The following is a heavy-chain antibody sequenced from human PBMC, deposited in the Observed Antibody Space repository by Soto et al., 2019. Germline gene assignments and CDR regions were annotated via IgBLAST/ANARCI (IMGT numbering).Heavy chain of an antibody. D-gene: IGHD6-6*01. CDR3: VKDLRQIAARPGAFDI. V-gene: IGHV3-64D*06. J-gene: IGHJ3*02. CDR1: GFTFSSYA. CDR2: ISSNGGST. Sequence: PGGSLRLSCSASGFTFSSYAMHWVRQAPGKGLEYVSAISSNGGSTYYADSVKGRFTISRDNSKNTLYLQMSSLRAEDTAVYYCVKDLRQIAARPGAFDIWGQGTMVTVSS.